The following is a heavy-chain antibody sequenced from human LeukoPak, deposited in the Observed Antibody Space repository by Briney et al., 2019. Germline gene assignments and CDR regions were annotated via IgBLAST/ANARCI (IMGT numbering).Heavy chain of an antibody. J-gene: IGHJ3*02. CDR2: ISAYNGNT. D-gene: IGHD4-17*01. CDR1: GYTFTSYD. CDR3: ASQLESTTFAFDI. V-gene: IGHV1-18*01. Sequence: ASVKVSCKASGYTFTSYDINWVRQAPGQGLEWMGWISAYNGNTNYAQKLQGRVTMTTDTSTSTAYMELRSLRSDDTAVYYCASQLESTTFAFDIWVQGTMVTVSS.